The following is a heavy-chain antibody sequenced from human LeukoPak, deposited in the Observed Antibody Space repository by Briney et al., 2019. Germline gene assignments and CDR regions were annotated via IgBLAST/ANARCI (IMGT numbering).Heavy chain of an antibody. CDR1: GYSITSGYD. CDR3: AIRVTTCWFDP. J-gene: IGHJ5*02. Sequence: SETLSLTCTVSGYSITSGYDWGWIRQSPGKGLEWIGSIHHSGTTYYNSSLKSRVTISVDSSKNQFSLKLNSVTAAATAVYYCAIRVTTCWFDPWGQGTLVTVSS. CDR2: IHHSGTT. V-gene: IGHV4-38-2*02. D-gene: IGHD4-11*01.